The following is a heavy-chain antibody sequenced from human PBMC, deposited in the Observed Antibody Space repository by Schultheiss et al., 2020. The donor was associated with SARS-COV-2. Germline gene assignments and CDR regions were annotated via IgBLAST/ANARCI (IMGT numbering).Heavy chain of an antibody. J-gene: IGHJ4*02. V-gene: IGHV3-21*04. D-gene: IGHD3-22*01. CDR2: ISSSSSYI. CDR1: GFTFDDYA. Sequence: GGSLRLSCAASGFTFDDYAMHWVRQAPGKGLEWVSSISSSSSYIYYADSVKGRFTISRHNSKNTLYLQMNSLRAEDTAVYYCARPYYYDSSGYYDPYYFDYWGQGTLVTVSS. CDR3: ARPYYYDSSGYYDPYYFDY.